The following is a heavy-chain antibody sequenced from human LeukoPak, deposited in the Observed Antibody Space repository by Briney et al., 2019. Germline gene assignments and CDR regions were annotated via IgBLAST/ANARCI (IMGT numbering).Heavy chain of an antibody. D-gene: IGHD4-17*01. CDR3: VKDGGDYGDYSYYFDY. Sequence: GGSLRLSCAASGFTFSSYSMNWVRQAPGKGLEWVSSISSSSSYIYYADSVRGRFTISRDNAKNSLYLQMNSLRTEDTAFYYCVKDGGDYGDYSYYFDYWGQGTLVTVSS. J-gene: IGHJ4*02. V-gene: IGHV3-21*04. CDR2: ISSSSSYI. CDR1: GFTFSSYS.